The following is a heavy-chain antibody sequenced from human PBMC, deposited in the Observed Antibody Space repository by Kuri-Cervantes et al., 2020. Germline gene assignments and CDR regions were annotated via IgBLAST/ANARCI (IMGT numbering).Heavy chain of an antibody. V-gene: IGHV3-11*01. Sequence: GESLKISCAASGFTFSDYYMSWIRQAPGKGLEWVSYISSSGSTIYYADSVKGRLTISRDNAKNSLYLQMNSLRAEDTAMYYCARAFDWYSYGALYYWGQGTRVTVSS. CDR3: ARAFDWYSYGALYY. CDR2: ISSSGSTI. J-gene: IGHJ4*02. CDR1: GFTFSDYY. D-gene: IGHD5-18*01.